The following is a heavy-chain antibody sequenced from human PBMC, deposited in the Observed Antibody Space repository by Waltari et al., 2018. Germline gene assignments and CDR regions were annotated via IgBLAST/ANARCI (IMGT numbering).Heavy chain of an antibody. V-gene: IGHV3-48*03. J-gene: IGHJ5*02. CDR3: ARVVGSSDL. D-gene: IGHD6-6*01. Sequence: EVQLVESGGGLLQPGGSLRLSCVASGFTFSSYEMNWVRQVPGKGLEWVAYITGSGTTIFYADSVKGRFTISRDNAKNSLYLQMSNLRAEDTAVYYCARVVGSSDLWGQGTLVTVSS. CDR2: ITGSGTTI. CDR1: GFTFSSYE.